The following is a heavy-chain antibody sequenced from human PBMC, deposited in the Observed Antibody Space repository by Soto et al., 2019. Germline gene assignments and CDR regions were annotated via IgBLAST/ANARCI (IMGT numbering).Heavy chain of an antibody. CDR1: GVSFSGYY. J-gene: IGHJ5*02. CDR3: ARQYDFWSGPRWFDP. V-gene: IGHV4-34*01. Sequence: KASGTLSLTCAVYGVSFSGYYLSWVRQPPGKGLEWIGEINHSGSTNYNPSLKSRVTISVDTSKNQFSLKLSSVTAADTAVYYCARQYDFWSGPRWFDPWGQGTLVTVSS. D-gene: IGHD3-3*01. CDR2: INHSGST.